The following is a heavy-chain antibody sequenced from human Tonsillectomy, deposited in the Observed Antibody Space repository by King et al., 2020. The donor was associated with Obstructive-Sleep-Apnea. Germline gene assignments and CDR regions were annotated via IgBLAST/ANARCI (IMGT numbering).Heavy chain of an antibody. CDR1: GCSISSYY. V-gene: IGHV4-4*07. Sequence: VQLQESGPGLVKPSETLSLTCTISGCSISSYYYNWIRQPGGEGLEWIGGIYTRGSPNYNPPHKSRVTMSVDTSKNQFSLKLSFVTAADTAVYFCARDDYNDGTGYYLVYWGQGTLVTVSS. CDR2: IYTRGSP. D-gene: IGHD3-22*01. CDR3: ARDDYNDGTGYYLVY. J-gene: IGHJ4*02.